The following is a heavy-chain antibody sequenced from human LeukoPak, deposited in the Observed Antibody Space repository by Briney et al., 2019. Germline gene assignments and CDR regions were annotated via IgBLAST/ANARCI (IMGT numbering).Heavy chain of an antibody. V-gene: IGHV3-74*01. CDR3: ARGGPRRGAYFDY. Sequence: GGSLRLSCAASGFTFNNYAMNWVRQAPGKGLVWVSRINTDGSSTSYADSVKGRFTISRDNAKNTLYLQMNSLRAEDTAVYYCARGGPRRGAYFDYWGQGTLVTVSS. CDR2: INTDGSST. J-gene: IGHJ4*02. CDR1: GFTFNNYA.